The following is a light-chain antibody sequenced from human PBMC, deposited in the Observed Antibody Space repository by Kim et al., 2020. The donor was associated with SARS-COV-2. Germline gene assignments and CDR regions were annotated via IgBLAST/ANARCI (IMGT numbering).Light chain of an antibody. CDR1: SSDVGGYNL. Sequence: GQSLTLTCTGTSSDVGGYNLVSWYQQHPGKAPKLMIYEVSKRPSGVSNRFSGSKSGNTASLTISGLQAEDEADYYCCSYAGSSIVVFGGGPQLTVL. J-gene: IGLJ2*01. CDR2: EVS. CDR3: CSYAGSSIVV. V-gene: IGLV2-23*02.